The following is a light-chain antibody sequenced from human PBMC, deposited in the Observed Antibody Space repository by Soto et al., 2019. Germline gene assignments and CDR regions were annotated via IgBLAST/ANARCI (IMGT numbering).Light chain of an antibody. Sequence: QSVLTQPASVSGSPGQSITISCTGTSSDVGGYNYVSWYQQHPGKAPKLMIYDVSNRPSGVSNRFSGSKSGNTASLTISGLQAEDEADYYCSSYTSSSTPLGVFGTGTQLTVL. CDR1: SSDVGGYNY. CDR2: DVS. CDR3: SSYTSSSTPLGV. V-gene: IGLV2-14*01. J-gene: IGLJ7*01.